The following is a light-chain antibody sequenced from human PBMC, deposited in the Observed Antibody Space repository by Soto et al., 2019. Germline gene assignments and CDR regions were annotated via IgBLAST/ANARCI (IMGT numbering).Light chain of an antibody. J-gene: IGKJ1*01. Sequence: DIVMTQYPDSLAVSLGERATINCKSSQSVLYSSNNQNYLAWYQQTPGQPPKLLIYWASTRESGVPDRFSGSGSGTDFTLTISSLQAEDVAVYYCQQYYTTPETFGQGTKVEIK. CDR1: QSVLYSSNNQNY. V-gene: IGKV4-1*01. CDR2: WAS. CDR3: QQYYTTPET.